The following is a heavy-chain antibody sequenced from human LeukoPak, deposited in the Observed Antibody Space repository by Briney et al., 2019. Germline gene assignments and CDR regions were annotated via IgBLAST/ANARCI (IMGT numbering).Heavy chain of an antibody. CDR1: GYSISSGYY. D-gene: IGHD5-12*01. CDR3: ARQVATKGEWAFDV. CDR2: IYHSGST. V-gene: IGHV4-38-2*02. Sequence: SETLSLTCTVSGYSISSGYYWGWIRQPPGKGLEWIGSIYHSGSTYYNPSLKSRVTISVDTSKNQFSLKLSSLTAADTAVYYCARQVATKGEWAFDVWGQGTVVTVSS. J-gene: IGHJ3*01.